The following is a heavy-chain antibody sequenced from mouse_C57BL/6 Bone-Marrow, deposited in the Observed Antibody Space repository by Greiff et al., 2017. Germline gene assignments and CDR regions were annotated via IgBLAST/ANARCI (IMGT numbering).Heavy chain of an antibody. CDR2: IDPETGGT. CDR1: GYTFTDYE. J-gene: IGHJ4*01. CDR3: TDYYGSSYDYYAMDY. Sequence: SGAELVRPGASVTLSCKASGYTFTDYEMHWVKQTPVHGLEWIGAIDPETGGTAYNQKFKGKAILTADKSSSTAYMELRSLTSEDSAVYYCTDYYGSSYDYYAMDYWGQGTSVTVSS. V-gene: IGHV1-15*01. D-gene: IGHD1-1*01.